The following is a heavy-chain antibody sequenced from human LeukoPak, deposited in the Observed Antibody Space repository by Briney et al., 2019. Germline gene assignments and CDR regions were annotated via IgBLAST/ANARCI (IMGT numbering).Heavy chain of an antibody. CDR1: GYSFSHYG. V-gene: IGHV1-18*01. D-gene: IGHD2-15*01. J-gene: IGHJ4*02. Sequence: ASVKVSCKTSGYSFSHYGISWVRQAPGQGLEWMGWISAYNGNTNYAQKLQGRVTMTTDTSTSTAYMELRSLRSDDTAVYHCARAKWSVVAAKNWGQGTLVTVSS. CDR2: ISAYNGNT. CDR3: ARAKWSVVAAKN.